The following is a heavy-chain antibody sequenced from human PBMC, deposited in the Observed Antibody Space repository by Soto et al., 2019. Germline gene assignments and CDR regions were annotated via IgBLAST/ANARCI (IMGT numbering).Heavy chain of an antibody. CDR2: INPNSGGT. CDR3: ASKEWELLKNNYYYGMDV. V-gene: IGHV1-2*02. CDR1: GYTFTGYY. D-gene: IGHD1-26*01. J-gene: IGHJ6*02. Sequence: AASVKVSCKASGYTFTGYYMHWVRQAPGQGLEWMGWINPNSGGTNYAQKFQGRVTMTRDTSISTAYMELSRLRSDDTAVYYCASKEWELLKNNYYYGMDVWGQGTTVTVS.